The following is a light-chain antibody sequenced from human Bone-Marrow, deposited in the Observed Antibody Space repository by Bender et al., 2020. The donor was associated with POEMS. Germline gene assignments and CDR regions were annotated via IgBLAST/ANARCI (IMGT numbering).Light chain of an antibody. Sequence: QSALTQPASVSGSPGQSITISCTGTSSDVGGYDHVSWYQQHPGKAPKLMIYDVNYRPSGVSNRFSGSKSGNMASLTISGLQAEDEADYYCSSYTSSSTWVFGGGTKLTVL. V-gene: IGLV2-14*03. CDR2: DVN. CDR3: SSYTSSSTWV. J-gene: IGLJ3*02. CDR1: SSDVGGYDH.